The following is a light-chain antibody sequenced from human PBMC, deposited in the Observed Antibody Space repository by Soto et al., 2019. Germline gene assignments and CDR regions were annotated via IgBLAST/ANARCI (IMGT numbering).Light chain of an antibody. V-gene: IGLV2-8*01. CDR3: SSYAGSDLYV. CDR1: SSDVGGYKY. J-gene: IGLJ1*01. Sequence: QSALPQPPSASGSPGQSVTISCTGTSSDVGGYKYVSWYQQHPGKAPKVMIYEVSKRPSGVPDRFSGSKSGNTASLTVSGLQAEDEADYYCSSYAGSDLYVFGSGTKVTVL. CDR2: EVS.